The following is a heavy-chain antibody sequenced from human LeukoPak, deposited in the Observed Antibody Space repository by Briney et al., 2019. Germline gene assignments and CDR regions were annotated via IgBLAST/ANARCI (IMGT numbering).Heavy chain of an antibody. J-gene: IGHJ4*02. CDR2: IKQDGGEK. D-gene: IGHD5-18*01. V-gene: IGHV3-7*03. CDR1: GIILSSYW. Sequence: GGSLRLSCAASGIILSSYWMSWVRQAPGKGLEWVANIKQDGGEKYYVDSVKGRFTISRDNSKNSLYLQMNSLRTEDTALYYCAKDIYSRGYSYGYGDYWGQGTLVTVSS. CDR3: AKDIYSRGYSYGYGDY.